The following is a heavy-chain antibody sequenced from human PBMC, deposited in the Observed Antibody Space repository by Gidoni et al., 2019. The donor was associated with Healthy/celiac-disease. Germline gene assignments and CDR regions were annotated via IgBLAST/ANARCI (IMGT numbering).Heavy chain of an antibody. J-gene: IGHJ4*02. V-gene: IGHV1-2*02. D-gene: IGHD6-19*01. Sequence: QVQLVQSGAEVKKPGASVTVSCTASRYTFTGYYMQWGRQGPGRGLEWMGWINTDSGGTNYAQKVQGRVTMTRETSISTAYMELSRLGSDDTAVYYCARVVVAGYFDYWGQGTLVTVSS. CDR2: INTDSGGT. CDR3: ARVVVAGYFDY. CDR1: RYTFTGYY.